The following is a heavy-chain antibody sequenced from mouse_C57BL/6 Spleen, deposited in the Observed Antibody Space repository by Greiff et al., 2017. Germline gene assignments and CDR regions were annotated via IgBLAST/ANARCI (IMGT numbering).Heavy chain of an antibody. Sequence: QVQLKQSGAELVKPGASVKMSCKASGYTFTSYWITWVKQRPGQGLEWIGDIYPGSGSTNYNEKFKSKATLTGDTSSSTAYMQLSSLTSEDSAVYYCARQALYGSYWYFDVWGTGTTVTVSS. CDR1: GYTFTSYW. CDR2: IYPGSGST. D-gene: IGHD1-1*01. J-gene: IGHJ1*03. V-gene: IGHV1-55*01. CDR3: ARQALYGSYWYFDV.